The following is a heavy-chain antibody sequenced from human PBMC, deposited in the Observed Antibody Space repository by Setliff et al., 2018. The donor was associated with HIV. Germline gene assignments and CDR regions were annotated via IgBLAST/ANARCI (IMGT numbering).Heavy chain of an antibody. CDR3: ARGRTQWPNYNYFDP. CDR2: IYYSGST. Sequence: PSETLSLTCPVSGYSISSGYYWGWIRQPPGKGLEWIGSIYYSGSTYYNPSLKSRVTISVDTSKSQFSLKLSSLTAADTAVYYCARGRTQWPNYNYFDPWGLGTLVTVSS. J-gene: IGHJ5*02. V-gene: IGHV4-38-2*02. CDR1: GYSISSGYY. D-gene: IGHD6-19*01.